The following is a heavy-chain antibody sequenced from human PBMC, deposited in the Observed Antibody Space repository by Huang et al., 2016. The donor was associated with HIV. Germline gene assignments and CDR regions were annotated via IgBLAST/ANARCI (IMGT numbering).Heavy chain of an antibody. J-gene: IGHJ6*03. CDR3: LPAGHVSHYYYMDV. V-gene: IGHV3-30*03. CDR2: VSNDGNEK. CDR1: GFSFTSYD. Sequence: QGQLVESGGGVVQPGRSLRLSCAASGFSFTSYDMQWVRQVPGKGLDWVSFVSNDGNEKYYADSVKGRFTISRDNFKNTLYLHMNSLRTGDTAVYFCLPAGHVSHYYYMDVWGKGTTVIVSS.